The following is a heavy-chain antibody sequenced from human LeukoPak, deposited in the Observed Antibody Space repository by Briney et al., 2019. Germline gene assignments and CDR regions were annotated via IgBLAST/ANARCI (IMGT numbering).Heavy chain of an antibody. J-gene: IGHJ1*01. Sequence: SCKVSGYTLTELSMHWVRQAPGKGLEWVANIPDDGSETNYVDSVKGRFIISRDNAKNLLSLQMSSLREEDTALYYCARGWAAIPDWGQGTLVTVSS. CDR2: IPDDGSET. D-gene: IGHD2-15*01. CDR3: ARGWAAIPD. CDR1: GYTLTELS. V-gene: IGHV3-7*01.